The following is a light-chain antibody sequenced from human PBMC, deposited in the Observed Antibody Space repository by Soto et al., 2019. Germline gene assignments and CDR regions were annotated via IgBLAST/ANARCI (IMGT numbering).Light chain of an antibody. CDR3: QQRSNRPQT. Sequence: EIVLTQSPATLSLSPGERATLSCRASQSVSSYLAWYQQKPGQAPRLLIYDASNRATGIPARCSGSGSETDFTLTISSPEPEDFAVYYCQQRSNRPQTFGQGTKLEIK. J-gene: IGKJ2*01. CDR2: DAS. V-gene: IGKV3-11*01. CDR1: QSVSSY.